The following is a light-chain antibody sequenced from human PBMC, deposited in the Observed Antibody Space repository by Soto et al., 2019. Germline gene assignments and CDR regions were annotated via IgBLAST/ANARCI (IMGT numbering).Light chain of an antibody. CDR3: QQYNNWPPTT. CDR1: QSVSSN. CDR2: GAS. Sequence: EIVITHSPDTLPVSPGERATLSCRASQSVSSNLAWYQQKPGQAPRLLIYGASTRATGIPARFSGSGSGTEFTLTISSLQSEDFAVYYCQQYNNWPPTTFGQGTRLEIK. J-gene: IGKJ5*01. V-gene: IGKV3-15*01.